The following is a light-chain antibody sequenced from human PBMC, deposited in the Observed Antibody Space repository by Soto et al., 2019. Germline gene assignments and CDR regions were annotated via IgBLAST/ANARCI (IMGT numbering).Light chain of an antibody. Sequence: QSALTQPASVSGSPGQSSTISCTGTSSDVGGYNYVSWYQQNPGKAPKLMIYNVSNRPSGVSNRFSGSKSGNTASLTISGLQAEDEADYYCSSYTSSNTVLFGGGTKLTVL. CDR3: SSYTSSNTVL. V-gene: IGLV2-14*01. CDR2: NVS. J-gene: IGLJ2*01. CDR1: SSDVGGYNY.